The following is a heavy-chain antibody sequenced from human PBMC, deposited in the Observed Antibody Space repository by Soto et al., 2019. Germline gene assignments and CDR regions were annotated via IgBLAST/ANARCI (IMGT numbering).Heavy chain of an antibody. CDR3: AREVVSGGSGSILFDY. Sequence: PSETLSLTCTVSGGSISSYYWSWIRQPPGKGLEWIGYIYYSGSTDYNPSLKSRVTISVDTSKNQFSLTLSSVTAADTAVYYCAREVVSGGSGSILFDYWGQGTLVTVSS. D-gene: IGHD3-10*01. CDR2: IYYSGST. CDR1: GGSISSYY. V-gene: IGHV4-59*01. J-gene: IGHJ4*02.